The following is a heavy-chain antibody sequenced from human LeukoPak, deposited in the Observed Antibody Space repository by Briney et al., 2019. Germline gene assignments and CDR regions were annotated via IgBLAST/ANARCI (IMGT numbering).Heavy chain of an antibody. D-gene: IGHD3-10*01. Sequence: PGASVKVSCKASGYTFTSYAMNWVRQAPGQGLEWMGWINTNTGNPTYAQGFTGRFVFSLDTSVSTAYLQISSLKAEDTAVYYCARDFLLWFGELFLEENNNWFDPWGQGTLVTVSS. J-gene: IGHJ5*02. CDR2: INTNTGNP. CDR3: ARDFLLWFGELFLEENNNWFDP. V-gene: IGHV7-4-1*02. CDR1: GYTFTSYA.